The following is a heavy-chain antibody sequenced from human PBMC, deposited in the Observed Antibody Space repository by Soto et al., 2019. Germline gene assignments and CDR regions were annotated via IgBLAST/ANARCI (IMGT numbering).Heavy chain of an antibody. D-gene: IGHD1-1*01. CDR1: GGSISSYY. CDR2: IYYSGST. J-gene: IGHJ3*02. V-gene: IGHV4-59*01. Sequence: SETLSLTCTVSGGSISSYYWSWIRQPPGKGLEWIGYIYYSGSTNYNPSLKSRVTISVDTSKNQFSLKLSSVTAADTAVYYCARGGGTTDAFDIWGQGTMVTVSS. CDR3: ARGGGTTDAFDI.